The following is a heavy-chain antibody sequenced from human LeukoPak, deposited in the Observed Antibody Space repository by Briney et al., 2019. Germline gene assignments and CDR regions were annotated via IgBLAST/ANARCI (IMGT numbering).Heavy chain of an antibody. V-gene: IGHV3-23*01. J-gene: IGHJ4*02. Sequence: GGSLRLSCAASGFTFSSYAMSWVRQAPGRGLEWVSAISGSGGSTYYADSVKGRFTISRDNSKNTLYLQMNSLRAEDTAVYYCAKDPGPLAEQQPDDYWGQGTLVTVSS. CDR1: GFTFSSYA. CDR3: AKDPGPLAEQQPDDY. CDR2: ISGSGGST. D-gene: IGHD6-13*01.